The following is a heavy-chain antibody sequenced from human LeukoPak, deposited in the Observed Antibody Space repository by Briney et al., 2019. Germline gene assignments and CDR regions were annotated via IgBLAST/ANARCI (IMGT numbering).Heavy chain of an antibody. CDR1: GGTLSSSNW. CDR2: IYHSGST. J-gene: IGHJ4*02. V-gene: IGHV4-4*02. D-gene: IGHD3-10*01. CDR3: ARDRYGSGSYKDY. Sequence: SETLSLTCAVSGGTLSSSNWRRWGRPPPGKGLEWIGEIYHSGSTNYNPSLKSRVTISVDKSKNQFSLKLSSVTAADTAVYYCARDRYGSGSYKDYWGQGTLVTVSS.